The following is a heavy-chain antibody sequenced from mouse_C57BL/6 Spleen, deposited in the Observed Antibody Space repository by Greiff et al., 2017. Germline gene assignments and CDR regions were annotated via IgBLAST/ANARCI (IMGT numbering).Heavy chain of an antibody. D-gene: IGHD2-3*01. J-gene: IGHJ4*01. V-gene: IGHV1-64*01. CDR3: ARDGSGDYVAMDY. CDR2: IHPNSGST. Sequence: QVQLQQPGAELVKPGASVKLSCKASGYTFTSYWMHWVKQRPGQGLEWIGMIHPNSGSTNYNEKFKSKATLTVDKSSSTAYMQLSSLTSEDSAVYYCARDGSGDYVAMDYWGQGTSVTVSS. CDR1: GYTFTSYW.